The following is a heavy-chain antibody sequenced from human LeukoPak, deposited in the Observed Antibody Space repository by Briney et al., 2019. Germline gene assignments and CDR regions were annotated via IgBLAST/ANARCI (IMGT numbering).Heavy chain of an antibody. V-gene: IGHV3-43D*03. J-gene: IGHJ4*02. CDR2: ISWDGGST. CDR1: GFTFDDYA. CDR3: AKDSSSSGWSIGDY. Sequence: GGSLRLSCAASGFTFDDYAMHWVRQAPGKGLEWVSLISWDGGSTYYADSVKGRFTISRDNSKNSLYLQMNSLRAEDTALYYCAKDSSSSGWSIGDYWGQGTLVTVSS. D-gene: IGHD6-19*01.